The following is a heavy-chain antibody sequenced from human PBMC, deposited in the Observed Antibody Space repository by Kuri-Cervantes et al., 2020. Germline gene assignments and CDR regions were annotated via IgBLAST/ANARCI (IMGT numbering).Heavy chain of an antibody. J-gene: IGHJ4*02. V-gene: IGHV4-34*01. Sequence: ESLKISCAVYGGSFSGYYWSWIRQPPGKGLEWIGEINHSGSTNYNPSLKSRVTISVDTSKNQFSLKLSSVTAADTAVYYCARVWRYSSGWYGGFDYWGQGTLVTVSS. D-gene: IGHD6-19*01. CDR2: INHSGST. CDR3: ARVWRYSSGWYGGFDY. CDR1: GGSFSGYY.